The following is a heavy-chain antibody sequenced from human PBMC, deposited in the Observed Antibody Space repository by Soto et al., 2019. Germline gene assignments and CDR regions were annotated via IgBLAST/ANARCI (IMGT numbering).Heavy chain of an antibody. D-gene: IGHD2-2*01. CDR2: RAGSGVGT. V-gene: IGHV3-23*01. Sequence: GGSLRLSCAASGFTFSSYAMSWVRQAPGKGLEWVSSRAGSGVGTNYAGSVKGRFTISRDNSKNTLYLQMNSLRDEDTATYYCAKTGAKYCSSSTCMTDVFDIWGQGTTVTVSS. CDR1: GFTFSSYA. J-gene: IGHJ3*02. CDR3: AKTGAKYCSSSTCMTDVFDI.